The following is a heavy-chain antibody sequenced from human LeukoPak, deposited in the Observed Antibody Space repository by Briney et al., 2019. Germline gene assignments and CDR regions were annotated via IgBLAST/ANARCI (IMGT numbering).Heavy chain of an antibody. V-gene: IGHV4-59*08. CDR1: GGSISSYY. Sequence: SETLSLTCTVSGGSISSYYWSWIRQPPGKGLEWIGYIYYSGSTNYNPSLKSRVTILVDTSKNQFSLKLSSVTAADTAVYYCARQGNYDFWSGYYTGESYYYYYGMDVWGQGTTVTVSS. D-gene: IGHD3-3*01. J-gene: IGHJ6*02. CDR2: IYYSGST. CDR3: ARQGNYDFWSGYYTGESYYYYYGMDV.